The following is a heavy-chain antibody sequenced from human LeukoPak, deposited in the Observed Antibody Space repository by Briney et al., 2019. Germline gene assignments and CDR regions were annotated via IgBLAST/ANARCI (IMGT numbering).Heavy chain of an antibody. J-gene: IGHJ4*02. V-gene: IGHV4-39*02. CDR1: GGSINSSDYY. CDR3: ARDRGRGYSPVEVFFFDY. CDR2: IYHSGSM. Sequence: SETLSLTCTVSGGSINSSDYYWGWIRQPPGKGLDWIGSIYHSGSMYASLKSRVTISVDTSKNQFSLKLSSVTAADTAVYYCARDRGRGYSPVEVFFFDYWGQGTLVTVSS. D-gene: IGHD5-18*01.